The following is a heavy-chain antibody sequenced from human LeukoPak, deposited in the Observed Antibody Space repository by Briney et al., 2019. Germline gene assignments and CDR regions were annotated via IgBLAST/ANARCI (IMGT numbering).Heavy chain of an antibody. J-gene: IGHJ5*02. Sequence: SETLSLTCTVSGGSISSYYWSWIRQPAGKGLEWIGRIYTSGSTNYNPSLKSRVTMSVDTTKNQFSLKMSSVTAADTAVYYCARDREWNWFDPWGQGTLVTVSS. V-gene: IGHV4-4*07. CDR3: ARDREWNWFDP. CDR1: GGSISSYY. CDR2: IYTSGST. D-gene: IGHD3-3*01.